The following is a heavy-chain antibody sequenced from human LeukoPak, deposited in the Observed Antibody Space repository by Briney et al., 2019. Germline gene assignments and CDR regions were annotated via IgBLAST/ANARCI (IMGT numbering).Heavy chain of an antibody. D-gene: IGHD1-1*01. CDR1: GYTFTGYY. CDR3: ARRQGTTLNFYY. Sequence: GASVKVSCKASGYTFTGYYMHWVRQAPGQGLEWMGWINPNSGGTNYAQKFQGRVTMTRDTSISTAYMELRSLRSDDTAVYYCARRQGTTLNFYYWGQGTLVTVSS. J-gene: IGHJ4*02. CDR2: INPNSGGT. V-gene: IGHV1-2*02.